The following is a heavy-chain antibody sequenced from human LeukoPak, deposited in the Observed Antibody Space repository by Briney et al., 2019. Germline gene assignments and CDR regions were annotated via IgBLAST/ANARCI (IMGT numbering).Heavy chain of an antibody. CDR2: ISSSSSTI. D-gene: IGHD5-12*01. Sequence: GGSLRLSCAASGFTFSSYNMNWVRQAPGKGLEWVPHISSSSSTIYYADSVKGRFTISRDNAKNSLYLQMNSLRAEDTAVYYCARDKPVATLGNYFDYWGQGTLVTVSS. J-gene: IGHJ4*02. V-gene: IGHV3-48*01. CDR3: ARDKPVATLGNYFDY. CDR1: GFTFSSYN.